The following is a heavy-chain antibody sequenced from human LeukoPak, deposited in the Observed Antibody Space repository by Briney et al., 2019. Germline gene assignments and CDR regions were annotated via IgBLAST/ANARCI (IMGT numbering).Heavy chain of an antibody. D-gene: IGHD2-15*01. CDR3: AKDREGGYCSGGSCSFDY. CDR1: RVTFSKYA. Sequence: GGSLRLSCAASRVTFSKYAMSWVRQPPGQGLDWVSGIRGSGGYTYYADSVKGRFTISRDNSKNTLYLQMNSLRAEDTAVYYCAKDREGGYCSGGSCSFDYWGQGTLVTVSS. V-gene: IGHV3-23*01. J-gene: IGHJ4*02. CDR2: IRGSGGYT.